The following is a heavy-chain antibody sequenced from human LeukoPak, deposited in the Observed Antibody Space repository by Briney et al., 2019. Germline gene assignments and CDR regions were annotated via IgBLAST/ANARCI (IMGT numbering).Heavy chain of an antibody. CDR2: ISGSAFST. V-gene: IGHV3-23*01. CDR1: GFTFSNYA. CDR3: ARGGSYDFWSGYYTGFIDY. J-gene: IGHJ4*02. Sequence: GGSLRLSCAASGFTFSNYAMNWVRQAPGKGLEWVSAISGSAFSTYYADSVEGRFTTSRDNSKNTLYLQMNSLRSEDTAVYYCARGGSYDFWSGYYTGFIDYWGQGTLVTVSS. D-gene: IGHD3-3*01.